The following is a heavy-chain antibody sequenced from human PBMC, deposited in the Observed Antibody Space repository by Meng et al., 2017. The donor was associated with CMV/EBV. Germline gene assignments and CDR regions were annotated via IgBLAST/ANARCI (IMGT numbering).Heavy chain of an antibody. CDR1: VGTFSSYA. D-gene: IGHD6-13*01. CDR2: IIPIFGTA. CDR3: AREIAAANPGSYYFDY. V-gene: IGHV1-69*05. J-gene: IGHJ4*02. Sequence: SVKVSCKASVGTFSSYAISWVRQAPGQGLEWMGGIIPIFGTANYAQKFQGRVTITTDESTSTAYMELSSLRSEDTAVYYWAREIAAANPGSYYFDYWGQGTLVTVSS.